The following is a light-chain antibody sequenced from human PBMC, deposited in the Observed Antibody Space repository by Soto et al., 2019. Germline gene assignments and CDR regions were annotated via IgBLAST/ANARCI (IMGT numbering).Light chain of an antibody. Sequence: EIVLTQSPATLSLSPGERATLSCRASQSVSNYLAWYQQKRGQAPRLLIYDASNRATGIPARFSGSGSGTDFTLTISSLEPDDFAVYYCQLYSRSPRQITFGQGTRLEIK. V-gene: IGKV3-11*01. CDR3: QLYSRSPRQIT. CDR2: DAS. CDR1: QSVSNY. J-gene: IGKJ5*01.